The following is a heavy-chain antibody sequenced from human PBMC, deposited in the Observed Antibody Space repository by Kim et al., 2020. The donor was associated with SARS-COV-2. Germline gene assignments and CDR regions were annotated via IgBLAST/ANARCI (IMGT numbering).Heavy chain of an antibody. D-gene: IGHD3-16*01. CDR3: ARPYRGGSFGI. CDR1: GFTFSSYW. V-gene: IGHV3-7*01. J-gene: IGHJ3*02. Sequence: GGSLRLSCAASGFTFSSYWMSWVRQAPGKGLERVASIKQDASVISYVDSVRGRFTISRDNAKNSLSLQMDSLRAEDTALYFCARPYRGGSFGIWDQGTMVTVSS. CDR2: IKQDASVI.